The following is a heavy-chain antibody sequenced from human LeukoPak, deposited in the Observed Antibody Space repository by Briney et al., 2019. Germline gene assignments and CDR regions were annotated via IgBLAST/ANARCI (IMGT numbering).Heavy chain of an antibody. J-gene: IGHJ4*02. Sequence: SQTLSLTCAVSGGSISSGGYSWSWIRQPPGEGLEWIGYIYHSGSPYYNPSLKSRVTISVDRSKNQFSLKLSSVTAADTAVYYCASRYYYDGSGYYYGPDYWGQGTLVTVSS. CDR2: IYHSGSP. D-gene: IGHD3-22*01. CDR1: GGSISSGGYS. CDR3: ASRYYYDGSGYYYGPDY. V-gene: IGHV4-30-2*01.